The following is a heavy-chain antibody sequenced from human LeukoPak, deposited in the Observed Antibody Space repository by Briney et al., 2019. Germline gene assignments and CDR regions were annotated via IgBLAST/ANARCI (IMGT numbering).Heavy chain of an antibody. CDR2: IYHSGIT. Sequence: KPSETLSLTCTVSDYSISSGYGYYWGWIRQPPGKGLEWIGNIYHSGITYYNRFNSSLKSRVTISIDTSKNQFSLRLTSVTAADTAVYFCATLVSTRYYFDYWGQGTLVTVSS. CDR1: DYSISSGYGYY. D-gene: IGHD5/OR15-5a*01. CDR3: ATLVSTRYYFDY. V-gene: IGHV4-38-2*02. J-gene: IGHJ4*02.